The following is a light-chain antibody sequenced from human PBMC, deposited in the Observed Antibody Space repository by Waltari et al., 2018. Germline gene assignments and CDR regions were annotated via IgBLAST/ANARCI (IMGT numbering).Light chain of an antibody. CDR1: QSVSSNY. CDR3: QQYGSSPLT. J-gene: IGKJ3*01. CDR2: GAS. Sequence: EIVLTQSPGTLSLSPGEGATLSCRASQSVSSNYLNWYQQKPGQAPRLLIYGASSRATGIPDRFSGSGSGTDFTLTISRLEPEDFAVYYCQQYGSSPLTFGPGTKVDIK. V-gene: IGKV3-20*01.